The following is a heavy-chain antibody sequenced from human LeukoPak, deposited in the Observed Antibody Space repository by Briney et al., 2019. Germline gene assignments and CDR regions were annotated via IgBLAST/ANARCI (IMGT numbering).Heavy chain of an antibody. CDR3: AREQYISGKSLDY. J-gene: IGHJ4*01. Sequence: GGSLRLSCAASGFTFDDYAMHWVRQAPGKGLEWVSGINWNSNNIDYADSVKGRFTISRDNGKNSLYLQMNSLRAEDTAVYYCAREQYISGKSLDYWGQGKLVTVSS. CDR2: INWNSNNI. CDR1: GFTFDDYA. V-gene: IGHV3-9*01. D-gene: IGHD3-10*01.